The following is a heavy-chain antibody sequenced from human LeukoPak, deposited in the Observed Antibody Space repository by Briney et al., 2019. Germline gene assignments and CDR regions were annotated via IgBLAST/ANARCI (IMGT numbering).Heavy chain of an antibody. CDR3: ARSYSGYDHLDY. CDR2: IDPSDSYT. V-gene: IGHV5-10-1*01. Sequence: GESLQISCKGSGYSFPSYWITWVRQMPGKGLEWMGRIDPSDSYTNYSPSFQGHVTISADKSISTAYLQWSSLKASDTAMYYCARSYSGYDHLDYWGQGTLVTVSS. CDR1: GYSFPSYW. D-gene: IGHD5-12*01. J-gene: IGHJ4*02.